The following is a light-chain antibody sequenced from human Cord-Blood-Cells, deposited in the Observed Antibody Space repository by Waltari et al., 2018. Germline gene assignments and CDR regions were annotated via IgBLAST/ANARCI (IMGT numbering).Light chain of an antibody. CDR3: SSYAGSNNYV. V-gene: IGLV2-8*01. CDR2: EVS. J-gene: IGLJ1*01. Sequence: QSALTPPPSASGSPGQSVTISCTGTSSDVGGYNYVSWYQQHPDKAPTLMIYEVSKRPAGVPDRFSGSKSGNTASLTVSGLQAEDEADYYCSSYAGSNNYVFGTGTKVTVL. CDR1: SSDVGGYNY.